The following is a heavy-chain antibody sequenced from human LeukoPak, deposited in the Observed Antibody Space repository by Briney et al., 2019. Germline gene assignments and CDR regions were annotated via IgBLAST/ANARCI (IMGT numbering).Heavy chain of an antibody. CDR3: ARDLGNMIHDAFDI. J-gene: IGHJ3*02. CDR1: GGSISSYY. CDR2: IYYSGST. D-gene: IGHD3-16*01. V-gene: IGHV4-59*01. Sequence: SETLSLTCTVSGGSISSYYWSWIRQPPGKGLEWIGYIYYSGSTNYNPSLKSRVTISVDTSKNQFSLKLSSVTAADPAVYYCARDLGNMIHDAFDIWGQGTMVTVSS.